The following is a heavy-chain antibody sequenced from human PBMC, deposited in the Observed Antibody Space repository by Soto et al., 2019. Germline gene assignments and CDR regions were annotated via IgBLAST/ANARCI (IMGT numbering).Heavy chain of an antibody. V-gene: IGHV4-59*08. CDR3: ARQGAGDYVYFDY. Sequence: PSETLSLTCTVSGGSISSYYWSWIRQPPGKGLEWIGYIYYSGSTNYNPSLKSRVTISVDTSKNQFSLKLSSVTAADTAVYYGARQGAGDYVYFDYWGQGTLVTVSS. J-gene: IGHJ4*02. D-gene: IGHD4-17*01. CDR2: IYYSGST. CDR1: GGSISSYY.